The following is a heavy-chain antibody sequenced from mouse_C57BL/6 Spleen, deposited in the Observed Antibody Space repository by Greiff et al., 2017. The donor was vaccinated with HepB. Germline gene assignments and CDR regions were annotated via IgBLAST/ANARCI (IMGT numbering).Heavy chain of an antibody. CDR1: GYTFTSYW. V-gene: IGHV1-52*01. D-gene: IGHD3-3*01. CDR2: IDPSDSET. Sequence: QVQLQQPGAELVRPGSSVKLSCKASGYTFTSYWMHWVKQRPIQGLEWIGNIDPSDSETHYNQKCKDKATLTVDKSSSTAYMQLSSLTSEDSAVDYCAFQPGLKVWYFYVWGTGTTVTVSS. J-gene: IGHJ1*03. CDR3: AFQPGLKVWYFYV.